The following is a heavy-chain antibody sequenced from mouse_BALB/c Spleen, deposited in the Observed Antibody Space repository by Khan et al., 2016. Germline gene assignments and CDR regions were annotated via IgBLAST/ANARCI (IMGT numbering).Heavy chain of an antibody. J-gene: IGHJ2*01. CDR1: GFNIKDTY. CDR2: IDPANGNT. CDR3: ARSSGYVGFDY. V-gene: IGHV14-3*02. Sequence: VQLKQSGAELVKPGASVKLSCTASGFNIKDTYMHWVKQRPEQGLEWIGRIDPANGNTKYDPKFQGKATITADTSSNTAYLQLSSLTSEDTAVYYCARSSGYVGFDYWGQGTTLTVSS. D-gene: IGHD3-1*01.